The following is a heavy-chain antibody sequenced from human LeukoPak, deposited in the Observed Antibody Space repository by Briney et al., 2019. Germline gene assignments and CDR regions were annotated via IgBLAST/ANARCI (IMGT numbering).Heavy chain of an antibody. Sequence: PGGSLRLSCEVSGFTFSSYWMIWVRQAPGKGLECVANIKEDGSEKNYVDSVKGRFTIFRDNAKNSVYLQMNSLRAEDTAVYYCARDFVNRGSGSYYDYWGQGILVTVSS. CDR2: IKEDGSEK. V-gene: IGHV3-7*01. CDR1: GFTFSSYW. D-gene: IGHD3-10*01. CDR3: ARDFVNRGSGSYYDY. J-gene: IGHJ4*02.